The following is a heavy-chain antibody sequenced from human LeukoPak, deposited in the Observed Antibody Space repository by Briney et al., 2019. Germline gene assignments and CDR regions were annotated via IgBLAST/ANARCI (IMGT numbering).Heavy chain of an antibody. Sequence: AGSLRLSCAASGFTFSSYSMNWVRQAPGKGLEWVSSISGSNSYIYYADSMKGRFTISRDNAKNSLYLQMNSLRVEDTAVYYCARGNYYDSDVYYYKLDYWGQGTLVTVSS. CDR3: ARGNYYDSDVYYYKLDY. CDR1: GFTFSSYS. D-gene: IGHD3-22*01. CDR2: ISGSNSYI. V-gene: IGHV3-21*01. J-gene: IGHJ4*02.